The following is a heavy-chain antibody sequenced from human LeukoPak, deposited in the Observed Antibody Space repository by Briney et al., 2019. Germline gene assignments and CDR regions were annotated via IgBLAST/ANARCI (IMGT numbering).Heavy chain of an antibody. V-gene: IGHV1-8*01. J-gene: IGHJ6*03. D-gene: IGHD5-18*01. Sequence: GASVKVSCKASGYTFTSYDINWVRQATGQGLEWMGWMNPNSGNTGYAQKFQGRVTMTRNTSISTAYMELSSLRSEDTAVYYCARARGYSYGYRYYYYYYYMDVWGKGTTVTVSS. CDR1: GYTFTSYD. CDR3: ARARGYSYGYRYYYYYYYMDV. CDR2: MNPNSGNT.